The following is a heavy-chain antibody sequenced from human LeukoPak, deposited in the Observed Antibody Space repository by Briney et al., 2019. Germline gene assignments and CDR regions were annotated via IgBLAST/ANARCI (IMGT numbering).Heavy chain of an antibody. D-gene: IGHD2/OR15-2a*01. J-gene: IGHJ4*02. Sequence: VASVKVSCKASGGTFSSYAISWVRQAPGQGLEWMGGIIPIFGTANYAQKFQGRVTITADESTSTAYMELSSLRSEDTAVYYCARDNRGSYYFDYWGQGTLVTVSS. V-gene: IGHV1-69*13. CDR3: ARDNRGSYYFDY. CDR2: IIPIFGTA. CDR1: GGTFSSYA.